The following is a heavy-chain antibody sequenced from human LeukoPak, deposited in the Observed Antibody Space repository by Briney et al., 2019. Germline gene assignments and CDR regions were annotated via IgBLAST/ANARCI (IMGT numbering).Heavy chain of an antibody. V-gene: IGHV3-23*01. Sequence: GGSLRLSCRASGFTFSTYAMSWVRQAPGKGLEWVSAITDSGGNTYYAAPVKGRFTISRDNSKNTLYLQMNSLRVEDTAVYYCARAGHCTNGICYTADFDYWGQGTLVTVSS. CDR3: ARAGHCTNGICYTADFDY. J-gene: IGHJ4*02. CDR1: GFTFSTYA. CDR2: ITDSGGNT. D-gene: IGHD2-8*01.